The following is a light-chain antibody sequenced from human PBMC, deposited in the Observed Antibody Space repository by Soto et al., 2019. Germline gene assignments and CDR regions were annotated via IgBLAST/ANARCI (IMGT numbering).Light chain of an antibody. V-gene: IGKV1-39*01. CDR2: AAS. Sequence: DIQMTQSPSSLSASVGDRVTITCRASQSISSYLNWYQQKPGKAPKLLIYAASSLQSGVPSRFNGSESGTDFTLTISSLQPEDFATYYCQQSYSTPLDTFGQGTKLEIK. CDR1: QSISSY. J-gene: IGKJ2*01. CDR3: QQSYSTPLDT.